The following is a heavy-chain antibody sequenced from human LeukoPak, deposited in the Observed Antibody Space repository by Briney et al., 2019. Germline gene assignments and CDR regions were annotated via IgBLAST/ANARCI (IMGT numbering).Heavy chain of an antibody. CDR1: GFTFSSYW. Sequence: GGSLRLSCAASGFTFSSYWMSWVRQAPGKGLEWVANIKQDGSEKYYVDSVKGRFTISRDNAKNSLYLQMNSLRAEDTAVYYCARDGGYSGYDRFDYWGQGTLVTVSS. V-gene: IGHV3-7*01. CDR3: ARDGGYSGYDRFDY. CDR2: IKQDGSEK. D-gene: IGHD5-12*01. J-gene: IGHJ4*02.